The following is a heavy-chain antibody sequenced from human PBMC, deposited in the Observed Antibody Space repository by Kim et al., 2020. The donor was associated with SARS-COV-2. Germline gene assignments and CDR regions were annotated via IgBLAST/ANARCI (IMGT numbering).Heavy chain of an antibody. D-gene: IGHD6-13*01. Sequence: NSAPKFQGRVTSTADKSTSTAYVELSSLRSEDTAVYYCARMGIAAAGFGYWGQGTLVTVSS. V-gene: IGHV1-69*02. CDR3: ARMGIAAAGFGY. J-gene: IGHJ4*02.